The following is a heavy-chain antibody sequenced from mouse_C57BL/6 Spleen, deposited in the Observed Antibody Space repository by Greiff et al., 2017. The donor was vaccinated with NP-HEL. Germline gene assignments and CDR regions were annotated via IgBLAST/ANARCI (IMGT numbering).Heavy chain of an antibody. V-gene: IGHV1-20*01. CDR3: ARRGDGYYFDY. J-gene: IGHJ2*01. CDR2: INPYNGDT. Sequence: EVQLVESGPELVKPGDSVKISCKASGYSFTGYFMNWVMQSHGKSLEWIGRINPYNGDTFYNQKFKGKATLTVDKSSSTAHMELRSLTSEDSAVYYCARRGDGYYFDYWGQGTTLTVSS. CDR1: GYSFTGYF. D-gene: IGHD2-3*01.